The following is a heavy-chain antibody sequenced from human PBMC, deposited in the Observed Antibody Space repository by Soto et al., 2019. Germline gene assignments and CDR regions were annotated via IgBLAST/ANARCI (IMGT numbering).Heavy chain of an antibody. V-gene: IGHV1-3*01. D-gene: IGHD3-10*01. CDR2: INADNGNT. J-gene: IGHJ4*02. Sequence: ASVKVSCKASGYTFTSYGISWVRQAPGQRLEWMGWINADNGNTKYSQKFQGRVTITRDTSASTAYMELSSLRSEDTAVYYCARGGPPIDYWGQGTLVTVSS. CDR1: GYTFTSYG. CDR3: ARGGPPIDY.